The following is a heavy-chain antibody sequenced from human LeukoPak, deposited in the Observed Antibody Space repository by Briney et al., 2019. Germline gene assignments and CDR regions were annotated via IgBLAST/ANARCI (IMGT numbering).Heavy chain of an antibody. D-gene: IGHD3-3*01. Sequence: PGGSLRLSCADSGFTFSSYAMSWVRQAPGKGLEWVSAISGSGGSTYYADSVKGRFTISRDNSKNTLYLQMNSLRAEDTAVYYCAKDGRGVVTNWFDPWGQGTLVTVSS. CDR1: GFTFSSYA. V-gene: IGHV3-23*01. CDR2: ISGSGGST. CDR3: AKDGRGVVTNWFDP. J-gene: IGHJ5*02.